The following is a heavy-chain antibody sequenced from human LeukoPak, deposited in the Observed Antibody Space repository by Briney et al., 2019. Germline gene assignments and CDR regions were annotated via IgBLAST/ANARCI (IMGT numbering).Heavy chain of an antibody. J-gene: IGHJ4*02. CDR1: GFTFSDYN. Sequence: VQPGGSLRLSCAASGFTFSDYNMHWVRQAPGKGLEWVAVISYDGSNKYYADSVKGRFTISRDNSKNTLYLQMNSLRAEDTAVYYCARIAAAGTSYFDYWGQGTLVTVSS. CDR2: ISYDGSNK. D-gene: IGHD6-13*01. CDR3: ARIAAAGTSYFDY. V-gene: IGHV3-30*19.